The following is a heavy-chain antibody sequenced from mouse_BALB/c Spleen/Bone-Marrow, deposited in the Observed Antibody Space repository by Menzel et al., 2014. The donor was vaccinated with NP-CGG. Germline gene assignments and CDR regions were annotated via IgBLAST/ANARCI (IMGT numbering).Heavy chain of an antibody. CDR3: TREGAY. CDR2: INHSNGYT. Sequence: VQLQQSGAELVKPGASVKLSCKASGYTFTSYYMYWVKQRPGQGLERIGEINHSNGYTNSNEKFKSKATLAVDKSSNTAYMQLSNLTSEDSAVYYCTREGAYWGQGTLVTVSA. CDR1: GYTFTSYY. V-gene: IGHV1S81*02. J-gene: IGHJ3*01.